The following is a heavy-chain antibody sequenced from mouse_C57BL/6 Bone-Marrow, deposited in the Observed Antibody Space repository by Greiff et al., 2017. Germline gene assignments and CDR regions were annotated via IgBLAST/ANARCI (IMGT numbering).Heavy chain of an antibody. D-gene: IGHD2-3*01. CDR2: IDPEDGAT. V-gene: IGHV14-2*01. CDR1: GFNIKDYY. J-gene: IGHJ2*01. Sequence: VQLKESGAELVKPGASVKLSCTASGFNIKDYYMHWVNQRTEQGLEWIGRIDPEDGATNYAPKFQGKVTITADTTYNTAYLQISSLTSEDTAVYDCASYDSYPNFDYWGQGTTLTVSS. CDR3: ASYDSYPNFDY.